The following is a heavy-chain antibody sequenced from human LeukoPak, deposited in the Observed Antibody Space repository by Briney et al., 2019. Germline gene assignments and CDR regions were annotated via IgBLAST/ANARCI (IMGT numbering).Heavy chain of an antibody. V-gene: IGHV3-23*01. Sequence: GGSLRLSCAASGFTFSSYAMSWVRQAPGKGLEWVSGISDSGGITYYADSVKGRFTISRDNPKNTLYLQMNSLRAEDTAVYYCAKTRGYSNSWYDYWGQGTLVTVSS. CDR3: AKTRGYSNSWYDY. CDR2: ISDSGGIT. J-gene: IGHJ4*02. D-gene: IGHD6-13*01. CDR1: GFTFSSYA.